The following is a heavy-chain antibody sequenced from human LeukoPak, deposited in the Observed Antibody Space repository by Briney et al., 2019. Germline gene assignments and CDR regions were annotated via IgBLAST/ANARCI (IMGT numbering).Heavy chain of an antibody. CDR3: VRDAWFGESRA. CDR2: ISYDGSNK. Sequence: GSLRLSCAASGFPFSSYGMHWVRQAPGKGLEWVAVISYDGSNKYYADSVKGRFTISRDNSKNTLYLQMNSLRAEDTAVYYCVRDAWFGESRAGGQGTLVTVSS. D-gene: IGHD3-10*01. J-gene: IGHJ4*02. CDR1: GFPFSSYG. V-gene: IGHV3-30*03.